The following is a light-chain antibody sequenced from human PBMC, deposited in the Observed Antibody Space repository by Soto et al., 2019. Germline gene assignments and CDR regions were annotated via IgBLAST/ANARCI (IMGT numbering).Light chain of an antibody. CDR1: QSVSSN. Sequence: EIVLNQSPATLSVSPGERAALSCRASQSVSSNLAWYQQKPGQAPRLLIYGASTRATGIPARFSGSGSGTEFTLTISSLQSEDFAVYYCQQYNNWPLTFGQGTRLEIK. J-gene: IGKJ5*01. V-gene: IGKV3-15*01. CDR3: QQYNNWPLT. CDR2: GAS.